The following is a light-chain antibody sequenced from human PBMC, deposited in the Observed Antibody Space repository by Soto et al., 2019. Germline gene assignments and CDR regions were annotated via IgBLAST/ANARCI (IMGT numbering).Light chain of an antibody. CDR2: EVS. CDR1: SSDVGSYNR. CDR3: SSYTSSSTYV. V-gene: IGLV2-18*02. Sequence: QSALTQPPSVSGSPGQSVAISCTGTSSDVGSYNRVSWYQQPPGTAPKVMVYEVSNRPSGVPDRFSGSKSGNTASLTISGLQAEDEADYYCSSYTSSSTYVFGTGTKVTVL. J-gene: IGLJ1*01.